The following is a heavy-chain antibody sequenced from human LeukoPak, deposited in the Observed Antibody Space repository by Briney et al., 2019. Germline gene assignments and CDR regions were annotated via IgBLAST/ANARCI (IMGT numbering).Heavy chain of an antibody. CDR3: ARSYYGAFDI. J-gene: IGHJ3*02. CDR1: GGSLSSHY. CDR2: IYYSGST. V-gene: IGHV4-59*11. Sequence: PSETLSLTCTVSGGSLSSHYWSWIRQPPGKGLEWIGYIYYSGSTNYNPSLKSRVTISVDTSKNQFSLKLSSVTAADTAVYYCARSYYGAFDIWGQGTMVTVSS. D-gene: IGHD1-26*01.